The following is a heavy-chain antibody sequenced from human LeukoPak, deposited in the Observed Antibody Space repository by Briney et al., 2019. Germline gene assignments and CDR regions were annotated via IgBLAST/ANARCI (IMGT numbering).Heavy chain of an antibody. V-gene: IGHV3-48*02. CDR3: ARDLPPGSSAWHFGS. CDR2: ISSSGSTI. Sequence: GGSLRLSCAASGFSFSSYSMNWVRQAPGKGLEWVSYISSSGSTIYYADSVKGRFTISRDNAKNSLYLQMNSLRDEDTAVYYCARDLPPGSSAWHFGSWGQGTLVTVSS. CDR1: GFSFSSYS. D-gene: IGHD6-19*01. J-gene: IGHJ4*02.